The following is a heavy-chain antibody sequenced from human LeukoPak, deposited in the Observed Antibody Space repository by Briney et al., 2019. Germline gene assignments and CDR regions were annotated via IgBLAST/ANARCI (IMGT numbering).Heavy chain of an antibody. J-gene: IGHJ4*02. CDR1: GGSISSYY. CDR3: ARVSKAYYFDY. V-gene: IGHV4-59*12. CDR2: IYHSGST. Sequence: SETLSLTCTVSGGSISSYYWSWIRQPPGKGLEWIGYIYHSGSTYYNPSLKSRVTISVDRSKNQFSLKLSSVTAADTAVYYCARVSKAYYFDYWGQGTLVTVSS. D-gene: IGHD4-11*01.